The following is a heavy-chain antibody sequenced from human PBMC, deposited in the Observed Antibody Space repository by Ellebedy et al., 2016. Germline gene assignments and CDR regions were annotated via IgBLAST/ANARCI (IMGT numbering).Heavy chain of an antibody. CDR2: ISAYNGNT. CDR3: ARAKGYIRHPTGYEHYYYMDV. D-gene: IGHD3-9*01. V-gene: IGHV1-18*01. CDR1: GYTFTSYG. Sequence: ASVKVSCXASGYTFTSYGISWVRQAPGQGLEWMGWISAYNGNTNYAQKLQGRVTMTTDTSTSTAYMELRSLRSDDTAVYYCARAKGYIRHPTGYEHYYYMDVWGKGTTVTVSS. J-gene: IGHJ6*03.